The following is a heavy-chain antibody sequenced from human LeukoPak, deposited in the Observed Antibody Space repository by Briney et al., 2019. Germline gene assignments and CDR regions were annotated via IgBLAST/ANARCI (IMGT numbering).Heavy chain of an antibody. CDR1: GFTLSSYE. D-gene: IGHD3-22*01. CDR3: ARGYYDSSGLDY. Sequence: PGGSLRLSCAASGFTLSSYEMNWVRQAPGKGLEWVSYISSSGDTIYYADSVKGRFTISRDNAKKSLYLQMNSLRAEDTAVYYCARGYYDSSGLDYWGQGTLVTVSS. V-gene: IGHV3-48*03. CDR2: ISSSGDTI. J-gene: IGHJ4*02.